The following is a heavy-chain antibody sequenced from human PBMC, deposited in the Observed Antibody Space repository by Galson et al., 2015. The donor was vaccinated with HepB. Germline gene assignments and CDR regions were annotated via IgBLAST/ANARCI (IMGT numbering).Heavy chain of an antibody. D-gene: IGHD2/OR15-2a*01. CDR2: ISYDGSNK. CDR1: GFTFSSYG. CDR3: VKSTNSLLDY. V-gene: IGHV3-30*18. Sequence: SLRLSCAASGFTFSSYGMHWVRQAPGKGLEWVAVISYDGSNKYYADSVKGRFTISRDNSKNTLYLQMNSLRAEDTAVYYCVKSTNSLLDYWGQGTLVTVSS. J-gene: IGHJ4*02.